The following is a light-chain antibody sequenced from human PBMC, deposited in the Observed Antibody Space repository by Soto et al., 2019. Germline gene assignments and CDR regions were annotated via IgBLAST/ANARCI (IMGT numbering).Light chain of an antibody. V-gene: IGKV1-39*01. J-gene: IGKJ2*01. CDR1: QSISSY. CDR3: QQSYSTPYT. CDR2: AAS. Sequence: DIQMPQSPSSLSASVGDRVTITCRASQSISSYLNWYQQNPGKAPKLLIYAASNLQSGVPSRFSGSGSGTDFALTISSLQPEDVATYYCQQSYSTPYTFGQGTKLAIK.